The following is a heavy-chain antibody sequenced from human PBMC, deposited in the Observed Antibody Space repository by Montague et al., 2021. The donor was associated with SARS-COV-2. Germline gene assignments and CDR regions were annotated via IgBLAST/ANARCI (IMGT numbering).Heavy chain of an antibody. CDR3: TRDYRSVVGDGLDI. Sequence: SLRLYCAASGFTFSYYDMNWVRQAPGKGPEWISYISTSAYTTSYAGSVKGRFTISRDNGKNSLYLQMNSLRVEDTAVYYCTRDYRSVVGDGLDIWGQGTKVTVSS. V-gene: IGHV3-48*03. J-gene: IGHJ3*02. CDR2: ISTSAYTT. CDR1: GFTFSYYD. D-gene: IGHD3-16*02.